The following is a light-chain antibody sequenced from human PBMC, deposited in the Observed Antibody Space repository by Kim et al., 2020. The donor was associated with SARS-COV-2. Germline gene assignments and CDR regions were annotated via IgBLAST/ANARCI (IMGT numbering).Light chain of an antibody. J-gene: IGLJ2*01. Sequence: PGKTARITCGGNNIGSKSVHWYQQKPGQAPVLVIYYDSDRPSRIPERFSGSNSGNTATLTISRVEAGDEADYYCQVWDSSSDHVVFGGGTQLTVL. CDR3: QVWDSSSDHVV. CDR2: YDS. V-gene: IGLV3-21*04. CDR1: NIGSKS.